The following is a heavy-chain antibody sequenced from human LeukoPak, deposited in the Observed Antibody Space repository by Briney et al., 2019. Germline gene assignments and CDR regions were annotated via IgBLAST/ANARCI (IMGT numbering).Heavy chain of an antibody. J-gene: IGHJ4*02. V-gene: IGHV3-74*01. Sequence: PGGSLRLSCVASGFTFSTYWMYWVCQTPGKGLVWLSRINPDGRSTDYADSVKGRFTISRDNARNTLYLQMNSLRVEDAAVYYCVAAGTFDYWGQGTLVTVSS. CDR1: GFTFSTYW. CDR2: INPDGRST. D-gene: IGHD6-13*01. CDR3: VAAGTFDY.